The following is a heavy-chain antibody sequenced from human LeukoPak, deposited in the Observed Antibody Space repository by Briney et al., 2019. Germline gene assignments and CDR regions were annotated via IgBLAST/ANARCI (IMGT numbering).Heavy chain of an antibody. D-gene: IGHD5-18*01. CDR3: ARAPPCVDTTMAMDH. Sequence: GGSLMLSCAASGFTVSSNYMSWVRQAPGKGLEWVSVIYSGGSTSYADSVKGRFTISRDNSKNTVFLKMNSLRAEDTALYYCARAPPCVDTTMAMDHWGRGTLVTVSS. CDR2: IYSGGST. CDR1: GFTVSSNY. V-gene: IGHV3-53*01. J-gene: IGHJ4*02.